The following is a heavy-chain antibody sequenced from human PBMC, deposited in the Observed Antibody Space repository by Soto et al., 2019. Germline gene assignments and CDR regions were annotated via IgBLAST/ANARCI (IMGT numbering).Heavy chain of an antibody. CDR2: IYYSGST. J-gene: IGHJ4*02. V-gene: IGHV4-59*08. CDR3: ARHDSGGGL. CDR1: GGSISSYY. Sequence: SETLSLTCTVSGGSISSYYLSWIRQPPGKGLEWIGYIYYSGSTNYNPSLKSRVTISVDTSKNQFSLKLSSVTAADTAVYYCARHDSGGGLWGQGTLVTVSS. D-gene: IGHD3-16*01.